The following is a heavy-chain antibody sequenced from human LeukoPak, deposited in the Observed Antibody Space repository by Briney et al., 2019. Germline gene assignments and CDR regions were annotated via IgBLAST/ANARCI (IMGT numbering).Heavy chain of an antibody. CDR1: GGTFSSYA. V-gene: IGHV1-69*04. J-gene: IGHJ4*02. Sequence: ASVKVSCKASGGTFSSYAISWVRQAPGQGLEWMGRIIPILGIANYAQKFRGRVTITADKSTSTAYMELSSLRSDDTAVYYCARAPRYLDYWGQGTLVTVSS. CDR3: ARAPRYLDY. CDR2: IIPILGIA.